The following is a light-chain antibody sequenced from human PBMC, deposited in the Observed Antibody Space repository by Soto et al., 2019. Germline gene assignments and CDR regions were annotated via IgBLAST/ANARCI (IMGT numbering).Light chain of an antibody. Sequence: EIVMTQSPATLSVSPGERATLSCRASQSVTTNLAWYQQQPVQATRLLIYGASTTATGIPARFSGSGAGTESTLTISSMQSADFALYYCQQYNDWPPTYTFGQGTKLEIK. CDR2: GAS. V-gene: IGKV3-15*01. CDR3: QQYNDWPPTYT. J-gene: IGKJ2*01. CDR1: QSVTTN.